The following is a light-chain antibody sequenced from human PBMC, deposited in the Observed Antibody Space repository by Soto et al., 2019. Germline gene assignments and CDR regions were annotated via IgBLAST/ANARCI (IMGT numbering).Light chain of an antibody. CDR2: DAS. V-gene: IGKV1-33*01. J-gene: IGKJ4*01. Sequence: DIQMTQSPSSLSASVGDRVTITCQASQDITDYLHWYQQKPGKAPRLLIYDASNLETGVPSRFSGSGSGTDFTVTISSLKPEDTATYYCQQSEALVLSFGGGTKVEI. CDR3: QQSEALVLS. CDR1: QDITDY.